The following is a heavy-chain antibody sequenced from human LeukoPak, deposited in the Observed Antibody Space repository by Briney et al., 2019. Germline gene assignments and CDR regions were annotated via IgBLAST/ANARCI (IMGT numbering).Heavy chain of an antibody. J-gene: IGHJ2*01. D-gene: IGHD5-18*01. Sequence: SETLSLACTGPGGSISSYYCSWIPQPPGKGLEWIGYIYYSGRTNYNPSLKSRVTISVDTSKNQFSLKLSSVTAADTAVYYCAREVGGLYSYGSRPYWYFDLWGRGTLVTVSS. CDR2: IYYSGRT. V-gene: IGHV4-59*01. CDR3: AREVGGLYSYGSRPYWYFDL. CDR1: GGSISSYY.